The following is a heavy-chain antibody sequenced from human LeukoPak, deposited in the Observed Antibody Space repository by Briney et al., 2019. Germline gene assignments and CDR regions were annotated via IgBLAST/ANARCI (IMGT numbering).Heavy chain of an antibody. D-gene: IGHD3-22*01. Sequence: GSVKVSCKASGDTFSSYAISWVRQAPGQGLEWMGRINPNSGGTHYAQKFQGRVTMTRDTSLSTAYMELSRLRYDDTSVYYCARVPQYYYDSSCKDLDAFDIWGQGTMVTVSS. V-gene: IGHV1-2*02. CDR1: GDTFSSYA. CDR3: ARVPQYYYDSSCKDLDAFDI. J-gene: IGHJ3*02. CDR2: INPNSGGT.